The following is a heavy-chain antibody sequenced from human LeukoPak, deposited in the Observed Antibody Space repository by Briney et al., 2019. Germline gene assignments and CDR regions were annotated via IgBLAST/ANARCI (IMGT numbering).Heavy chain of an antibody. Sequence: GGSLRLSCAASGFTVSSNYMSWVRQAPGKGLEWVSVIYSGGSTYYADSVEGRFTISRDNSKNTLYLQMNSLRAEDTAVYYCARGPTAAAIFDYWGQGTLVTVSS. V-gene: IGHV3-53*01. CDR1: GFTVSSNY. CDR3: ARGPTAAAIFDY. D-gene: IGHD2-2*02. J-gene: IGHJ4*02. CDR2: IYSGGST.